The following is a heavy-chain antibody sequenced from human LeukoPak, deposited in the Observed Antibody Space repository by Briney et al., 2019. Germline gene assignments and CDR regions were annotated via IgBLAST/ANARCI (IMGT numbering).Heavy chain of an antibody. CDR3: ARGVPAPDITVAGAG. V-gene: IGHV3-33*01. Sequence: PGGSLRLSCAASGFTFSSYGMHWVRQAPGKGLEWVAVIWYDGSNKYYADSVKGRFSISRDNSKNTLYLQMNSLRAEDRAVYYCARGVPAPDITVAGAGGGQGTLVTVSS. CDR2: IWYDGSNK. J-gene: IGHJ4*02. CDR1: GFTFSSYG. D-gene: IGHD6-19*01.